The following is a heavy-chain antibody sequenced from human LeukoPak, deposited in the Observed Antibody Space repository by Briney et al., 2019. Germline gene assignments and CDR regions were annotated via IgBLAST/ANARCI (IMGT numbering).Heavy chain of an antibody. D-gene: IGHD5-12*01. CDR2: ISSTSSYT. CDR1: GFTFSDYY. CDR3: ARSYGWLPGGM. V-gene: IGHV3-11*03. Sequence: GGSLRLSCAASGFTFSDYYMSWIRQAPGRGLEWVSYISSTSSYTNYADSVKGRFTISRDNAKNSLHLQMNSLRAEDTAVYYCARSYGWLPGGMWGQGTLVTVSS. J-gene: IGHJ4*02.